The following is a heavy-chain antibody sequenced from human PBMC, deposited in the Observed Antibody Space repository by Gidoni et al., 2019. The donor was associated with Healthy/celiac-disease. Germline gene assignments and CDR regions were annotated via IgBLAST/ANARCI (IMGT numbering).Heavy chain of an antibody. D-gene: IGHD5-12*01. V-gene: IGHV3-30*04. J-gene: IGHJ6*02. Sequence: CPASGFTFSSYAMPWVRQAPGKVLEWVAVISYDGSNKYSADSVKGRFTISRDKSKNTLYLQMNSRRAEDTAVYYCARDGVATLYYYYDGMDVWGQGTTVTVSS. CDR2: ISYDGSNK. CDR1: GFTFSSYA. CDR3: ARDGVATLYYYYDGMDV.